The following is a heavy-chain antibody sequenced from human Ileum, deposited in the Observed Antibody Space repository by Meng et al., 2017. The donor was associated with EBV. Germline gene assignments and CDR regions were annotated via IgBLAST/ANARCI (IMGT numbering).Heavy chain of an antibody. D-gene: IGHD5-24*01. J-gene: IGHJ4*02. CDR3: ARGDGSHFF. CDR2: INSDGSAT. CDR1: GFNFSIYW. V-gene: IGHV3-74*01. Sequence: VQWVGSGGGLVQPGGSLRRSCDASGFNFSIYWMHWVRQAPGKGLVWVSHINSDGSATTYADSVKGRFTISRDNAKNTVYQQMNSLRAEDTAVYYCARGDGSHFFWGQGTLVTVSS.